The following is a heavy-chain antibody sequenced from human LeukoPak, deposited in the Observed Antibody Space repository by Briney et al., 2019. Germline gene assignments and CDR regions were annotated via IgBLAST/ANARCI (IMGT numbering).Heavy chain of an antibody. D-gene: IGHD3-22*01. J-gene: IGHJ4*02. CDR2: IKTGGSDT. V-gene: IGHV3-74*01. CDR3: AFHNSSGNFGY. CDR1: GFTFSRYW. Sequence: GGSLRLSCAASGFTFSRYWMNWVRQAPGKGLVWVSRIKTGGSDTAYADSVKGRFTISRDNAKNTLYLQMNSLRPEDTAVYYCAFHNSSGNFGYWGQGTLITVSS.